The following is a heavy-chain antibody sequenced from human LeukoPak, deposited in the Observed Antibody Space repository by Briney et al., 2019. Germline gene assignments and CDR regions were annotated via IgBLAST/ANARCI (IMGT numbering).Heavy chain of an antibody. Sequence: PGRSLRLSCAASGFTFSSYGMHWVRQAPGKGLEWVAVIWYDGSNKYYADSVKGRFTISRDNSKNTLYPQMNSLRAEDTAVYYCAKDLRSGYYYDSTLDYWGQGTLVTVSS. D-gene: IGHD3-22*01. CDR1: GFTFSSYG. CDR2: IWYDGSNK. V-gene: IGHV3-33*06. J-gene: IGHJ4*02. CDR3: AKDLRSGYYYDSTLDY.